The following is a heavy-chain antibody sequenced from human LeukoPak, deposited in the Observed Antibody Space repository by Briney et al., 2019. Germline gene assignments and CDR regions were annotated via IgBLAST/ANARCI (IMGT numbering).Heavy chain of an antibody. CDR3: ARGTYMVRGVSPFDY. CDR1: GYTFTGYF. Sequence: ASVKVSCKASGYTFTGYFMHWVRQAPGQGLEWMGWINPNSGGTNYAQKFQGRVTMTRGTSISTAYMELSRLKSDDTAVYYCARGTYMVRGVSPFDYWGQGTLVTVSS. V-gene: IGHV1-2*02. J-gene: IGHJ4*02. CDR2: INPNSGGT. D-gene: IGHD3-10*01.